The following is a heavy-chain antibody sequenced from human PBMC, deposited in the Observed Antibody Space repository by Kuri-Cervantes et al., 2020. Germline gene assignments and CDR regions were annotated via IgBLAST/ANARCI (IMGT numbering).Heavy chain of an antibody. CDR3: TRRAAMGFDY. J-gene: IGHJ4*02. CDR1: GFTFSGSA. Sequence: GESLKISCAASGFTFSGSAMHWVRQASGKGLEWVGRIRSKANSYATAYAASVKGRFTISRDDSKNTAYLQMNSLKTEDTAVHYCTRRAAMGFDYWGQGTLVTVSS. D-gene: IGHD5-18*01. CDR2: IRSKANSYAT. V-gene: IGHV3-73*01.